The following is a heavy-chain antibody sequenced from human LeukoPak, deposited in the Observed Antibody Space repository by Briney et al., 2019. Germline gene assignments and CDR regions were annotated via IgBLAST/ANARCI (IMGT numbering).Heavy chain of an antibody. J-gene: IGHJ4*02. CDR1: GGSISSGDYY. V-gene: IGHV4-30-4*01. CDR3: ARSSGTGTFSY. Sequence: PSETLSLTCTVSGGSISSGDYYWSWIRQPPGKGLEWIGYIYYSGSTYYNPSPKNRVTISVDTSKNQFSLKMSSVTAADTAVYYCARSSGTGTFSYWGQGTLVTVSS. D-gene: IGHD6-25*01. CDR2: IYYSGST.